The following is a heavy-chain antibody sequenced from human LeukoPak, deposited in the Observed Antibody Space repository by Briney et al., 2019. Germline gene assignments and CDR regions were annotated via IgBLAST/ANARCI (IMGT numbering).Heavy chain of an antibody. D-gene: IGHD3-22*01. CDR3: ARDRALYYYDSSGYYL. J-gene: IGHJ4*02. V-gene: IGHV3-23*01. CDR2: ISGSGGST. Sequence: GGSLRLSCAASGFTFSSYAMSWVRQAPGKGLEWVSAISGSGGSTYYADSVKGRFTISRDNSKNTLYLEMNSLRAEDTAVYYCARDRALYYYDSSGYYLWGQGTLVTVSS. CDR1: GFTFSSYA.